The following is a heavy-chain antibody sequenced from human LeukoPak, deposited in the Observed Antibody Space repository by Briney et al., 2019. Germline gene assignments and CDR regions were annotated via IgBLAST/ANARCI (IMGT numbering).Heavy chain of an antibody. D-gene: IGHD1-26*01. J-gene: IGHJ6*03. CDR2: IRYDGSNK. CDR3: AKGRGWEASYYYYYMDV. V-gene: IGHV3-30*02. Sequence: GGSLRLSCAASRFTFNKYGMHWVRQAPGKGLEWVAFIRYDGSNKYYTDSVKGRFTISRDNSKNTLYLQMNSLRAEDTAVYYCAKGRGWEASYYYYYMDVWGKGTTVTISS. CDR1: RFTFNKYG.